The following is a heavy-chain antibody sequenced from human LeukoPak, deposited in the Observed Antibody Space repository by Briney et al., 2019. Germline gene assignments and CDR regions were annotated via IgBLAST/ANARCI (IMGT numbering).Heavy chain of an antibody. J-gene: IGHJ4*02. D-gene: IGHD6-13*01. CDR3: AGGIAAPLYYFDY. CDR2: IYTSGST. Sequence: SETLSLTCTVSGGSISSYYWSRIRQPAGKGLEWIGRIYTSGSTNYNPSLKSRVTMSVDTSKNQFSLKLSSVTAADTAVYYCAGGIAAPLYYFDYWGQGTLVTVSS. CDR1: GGSISSYY. V-gene: IGHV4-4*07.